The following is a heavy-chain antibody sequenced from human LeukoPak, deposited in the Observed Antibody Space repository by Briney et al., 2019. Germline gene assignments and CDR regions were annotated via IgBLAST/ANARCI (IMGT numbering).Heavy chain of an antibody. CDR1: GFTVSSNY. V-gene: IGHV3-66*01. CDR2: IYSGGST. CDR3: ARLPDYYGSGSYYDAFDI. D-gene: IGHD3-10*01. J-gene: IGHJ3*02. Sequence: GGSLRLSCAASGFTVSSNYMSWVRQAPGKGLEWVSVIYSGGSTYYADSVKGRFTISRDNSKNTLYLQMNSLRAEDTAVYYCARLPDYYGSGSYYDAFDIWGQGTMVTVSS.